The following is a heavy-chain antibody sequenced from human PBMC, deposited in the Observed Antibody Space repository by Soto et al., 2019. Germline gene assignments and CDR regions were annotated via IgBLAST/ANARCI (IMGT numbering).Heavy chain of an antibody. CDR1: GFTFCTYG. Sequence: QVQLVESGGGVVQPGNSLRLSCAASGFTFCTYGMHWVRQAPGKGLELVAVIWYDGSNKYHGDSLKGRFTISRDNSKNTLYLQINNLRAEDTAVYYCGRDGALGDTAVVDSWGQGTLVTVSS. CDR2: IWYDGSNK. J-gene: IGHJ4*02. CDR3: GRDGALGDTAVVDS. V-gene: IGHV3-33*01. D-gene: IGHD5-18*01.